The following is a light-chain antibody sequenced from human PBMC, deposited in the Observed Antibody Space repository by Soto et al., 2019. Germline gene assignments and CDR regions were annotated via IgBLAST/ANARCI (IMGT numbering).Light chain of an antibody. CDR2: GAS. Sequence: EIVLTQSPGTLSLSPGERATLSCRASQSVSSSYLAWYQQKPGLAPRLLIYGASSRATGIPDRFSGSGSGTDFTLTISGLEPEDFAVYYCQQYGSSPRTFGQGTKVDIK. CDR1: QSVSSSY. J-gene: IGKJ1*01. V-gene: IGKV3-20*01. CDR3: QQYGSSPRT.